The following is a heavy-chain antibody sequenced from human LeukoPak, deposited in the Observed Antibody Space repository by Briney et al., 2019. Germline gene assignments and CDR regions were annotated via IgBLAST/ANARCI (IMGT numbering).Heavy chain of an antibody. CDR1: GGSISSYY. Sequence: SETLSLTCTVSGGSISSYYWSWIRQPPGKGLEWIGEINHSGSTNYNPSLKSRVTISIDTSKNQFSLKLSSVTAADTAVYYCARDDFWSGKNWFDPWGQGTLVTVSS. J-gene: IGHJ5*02. V-gene: IGHV4-34*01. CDR3: ARDDFWSGKNWFDP. CDR2: INHSGST. D-gene: IGHD3-3*01.